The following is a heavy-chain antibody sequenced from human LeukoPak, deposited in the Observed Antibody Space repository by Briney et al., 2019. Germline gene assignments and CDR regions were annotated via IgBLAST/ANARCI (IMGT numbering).Heavy chain of an antibody. J-gene: IGHJ3*02. D-gene: IGHD2-15*01. CDR1: GFTFSSYA. Sequence: GTSLRLSCAASGFTFSSYAMHWVRPAPGKGLEWVAIVSYDGSIKYCADSVKGRFTISRDNSKNTLYLQMSSLRAEDTALYYCVRSDCSGGSCRFDIWGQGTMVTVSS. V-gene: IGHV3-30-3*01. CDR3: VRSDCSGGSCRFDI. CDR2: VSYDGSIK.